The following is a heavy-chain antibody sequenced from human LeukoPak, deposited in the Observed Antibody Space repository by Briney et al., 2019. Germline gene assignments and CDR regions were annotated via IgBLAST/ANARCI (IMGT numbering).Heavy chain of an antibody. CDR1: GYTFTNYH. V-gene: IGHV1-8*01. D-gene: IGHD4-17*01. CDR2: MNPKTGYT. CDR3: ARSPIIFGDNGDHYGGWFDP. J-gene: IGHJ5*02. Sequence: ASVKVSCKASGYTFTNYHIIWVRQAAGQGLEWMGWMNPKTGYTVYAQKFRGRVTMTRYTSINTAYMELSSLRSEDTAVYYCARSPIIFGDNGDHYGGWFDPWGQGTLVTVSS.